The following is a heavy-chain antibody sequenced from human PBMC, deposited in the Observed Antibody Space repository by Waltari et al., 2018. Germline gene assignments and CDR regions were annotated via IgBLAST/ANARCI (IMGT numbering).Heavy chain of an antibody. J-gene: IGHJ3*01. CDR3: ATYLGASLGTAAFDV. V-gene: IGHV4-39*01. D-gene: IGHD1-1*01. Sequence: QLQLQESGPGLVKPSETLSLTCSVSGGSISSNRHYWVWIRQPPGQGLEWIGTMSYRGATYSSPSLNSRVTISRDTSKNQLSLKLASMTAADTAVYFCATYLGASLGTAAFDVWGQGTMVTVSS. CDR1: GGSISSNRHY. CDR2: MSYRGAT.